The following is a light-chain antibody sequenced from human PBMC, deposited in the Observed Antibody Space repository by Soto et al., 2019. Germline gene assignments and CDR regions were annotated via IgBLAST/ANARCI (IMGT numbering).Light chain of an antibody. J-gene: IGKJ2*01. V-gene: IGKV3-20*01. Sequence: EIVLTQSPGTLSLSPGERATLSCRASQSVSSSYLAWYQQKPGPAPRLLIYGASSRATGIPDRFSGSGSGTDFTLNISRLEPEDFAVYYCQQYGSSPPMYTFGQGTKLEIK. CDR3: QQYGSSPPMYT. CDR1: QSVSSSY. CDR2: GAS.